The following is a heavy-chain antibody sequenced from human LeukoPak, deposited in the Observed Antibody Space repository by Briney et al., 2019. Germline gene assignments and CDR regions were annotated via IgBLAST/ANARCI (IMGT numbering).Heavy chain of an antibody. D-gene: IGHD3-10*01. J-gene: IGHJ6*02. V-gene: IGHV3-30*18. CDR1: GFTFSSYG. CDR3: AKGTGSPKYYYYYYGMDV. CDR2: ISYDGSNK. Sequence: GRSLRLSCAASGFTFSSYGMHWVRQAPGKGLEWVAVISYDGSNKYYADSVKGRFTNSRDNSKNTLYLQMNSLRAEDTAVYYCAKGTGSPKYYYYYYGMDVWGQGTTVTVSS.